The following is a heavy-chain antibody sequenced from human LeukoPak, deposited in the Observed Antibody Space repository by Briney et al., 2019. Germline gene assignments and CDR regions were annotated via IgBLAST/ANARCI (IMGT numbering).Heavy chain of an antibody. V-gene: IGHV1-8*01. Sequence: ASVKVSCGASGYTFTTYDINWVRQAAGQGLEWMGWMNPNSGNTGNAQKFQGRVTMTRNTSISTAYMELTSLTSEDTAAYFCARIAAPGNRRLNFWGQGTLVTVSS. J-gene: IGHJ4*02. CDR1: GYTFTTYD. CDR3: ARIAAPGNRRLNF. CDR2: MNPNSGNT. D-gene: IGHD6-13*01.